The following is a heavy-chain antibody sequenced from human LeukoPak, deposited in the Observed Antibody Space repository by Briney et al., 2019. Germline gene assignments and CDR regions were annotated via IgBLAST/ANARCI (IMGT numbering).Heavy chain of an antibody. CDR3: TKERRGSYYAFES. J-gene: IGHJ4*02. D-gene: IGHD3-22*01. Sequence: GGSLRLSCDASGFSISDYYMSWIRQSPGKGLEWISYITSGSGSTKYADSVKGRFTISRVKAKNSVALQLNSLRAEDTAVYYCTKERRGSYYAFESWGQGTLVTVSS. V-gene: IGHV3-11*05. CDR1: GFSISDYY. CDR2: ITSGSGST.